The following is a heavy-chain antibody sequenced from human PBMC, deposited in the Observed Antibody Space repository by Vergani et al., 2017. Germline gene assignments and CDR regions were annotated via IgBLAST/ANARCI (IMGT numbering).Heavy chain of an antibody. D-gene: IGHD2-2*01. CDR2: MNPNSGNT. Sequence: QVQLVQSGAEVKKPGASVKVSCKASGYTFTSYDINWVRQATGQGLEWVGWMNPNSGNTGYAQKVQGRVTMTRNTSISTAYMELSSRRSEDTAVYYCARTPAVTTPHNYYYCMDVWGQGTTVTVSS. V-gene: IGHV1-8*01. J-gene: IGHJ6*02. CDR1: GYTFTSYD. CDR3: ARTPAVTTPHNYYYCMDV.